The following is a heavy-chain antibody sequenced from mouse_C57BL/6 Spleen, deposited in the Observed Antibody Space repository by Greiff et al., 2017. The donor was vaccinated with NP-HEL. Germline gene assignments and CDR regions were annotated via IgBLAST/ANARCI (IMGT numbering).Heavy chain of an antibody. CDR3: ARSVITTVVAMDYFDY. CDR1: GYSFTGYY. CDR2: INPSTGGT. D-gene: IGHD1-1*01. V-gene: IGHV1-42*01. Sequence: VQLKQSGPELVKPGASVKISCKASGYSFTGYYMNWVKQSPEKSLEWIGEINPSTGGTTYNQKFKAKATLTVDKSSSTAYMQLKSLTSEDSAVYYCARSVITTVVAMDYFDYWGQGTTLTVSS. J-gene: IGHJ2*01.